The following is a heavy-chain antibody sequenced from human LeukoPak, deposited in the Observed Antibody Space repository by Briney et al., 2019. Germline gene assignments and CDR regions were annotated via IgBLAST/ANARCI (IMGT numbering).Heavy chain of an antibody. J-gene: IGHJ4*02. V-gene: IGHV3-53*01. CDR3: ARGTVTAPDY. CDR2: IYSGGNT. D-gene: IGHD2-21*02. Sequence: GGSLRLSCAASGFSVSNTYMSWVRQAPGKGLEWVSIIYSGGNTYYADSVKGRFTISRDDSKNTLYLQMNRLRPEDTAVYYCARGTVTAPDYWGQGTLVTVSS. CDR1: GFSVSNTY.